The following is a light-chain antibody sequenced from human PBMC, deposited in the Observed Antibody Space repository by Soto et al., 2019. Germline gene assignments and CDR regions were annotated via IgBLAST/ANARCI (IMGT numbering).Light chain of an antibody. Sequence: EIVMTQSPATLSVSPGERVTLSCRPSQTIHSNLAWYQQRPGQAPRPLIYAASTRATGIPARFSGNGFGTEFTLNIISLQSADVAVYYCQQYSDWALTCGGGTKVEIK. V-gene: IGKV3D-15*01. CDR1: QTIHSN. CDR2: AAS. CDR3: QQYSDWALT. J-gene: IGKJ4*02.